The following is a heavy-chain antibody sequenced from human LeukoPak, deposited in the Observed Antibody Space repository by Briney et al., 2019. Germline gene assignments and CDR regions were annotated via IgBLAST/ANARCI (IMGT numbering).Heavy chain of an antibody. D-gene: IGHD3-22*01. CDR2: INPNSGGT. V-gene: IGHV1-2*02. J-gene: IGHJ4*02. Sequence: WASVKVSCKASGYTFTGYYMHWVRQAPGQGLEWMGWINPNSGGTNYAQKFQGRVTMTRDTSISTAYMELSRLRSDDTAVYYCAREVRTHYDSSGYYYFDYWGQGTLVTVSS. CDR1: GYTFTGYY. CDR3: AREVRTHYDSSGYYYFDY.